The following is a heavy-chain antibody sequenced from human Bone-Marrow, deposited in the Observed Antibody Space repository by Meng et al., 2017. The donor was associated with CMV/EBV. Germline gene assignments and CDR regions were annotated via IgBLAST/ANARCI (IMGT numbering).Heavy chain of an antibody. CDR1: GFSLSTSGMC. Sequence: SGPTLVKPTQTLTLTCTFSGFSLSTSGMCVSWVRQPPGKALEWLALIDWDDDKYYSTSLKTRLTISKDTSKNQVVLTVTNMDPVDTATYYCARIRSYYEHFDYWGQGTLVTVSS. D-gene: IGHD1-26*01. CDR2: IDWDDDK. V-gene: IGHV2-70*20. J-gene: IGHJ4*02. CDR3: ARIRSYYEHFDY.